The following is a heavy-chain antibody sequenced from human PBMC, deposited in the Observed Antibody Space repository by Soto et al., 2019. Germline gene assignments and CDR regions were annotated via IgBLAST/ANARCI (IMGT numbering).Heavy chain of an antibody. CDR2: IDPGGSDI. J-gene: IGHJ6*02. CDR1: GYSFTTYW. D-gene: IGHD4-4*01. V-gene: IGHV5-10-1*01. Sequence: GESLKISCSASGYSFTTYWINWVRQMPGKGLEWMGKIDPGGSDITCSSSFQGHVTISADKSITTAYLQWSSLKVSDTAIYYCARLGHDYSNSGMDVWGQGTTVTVSS. CDR3: ARLGHDYSNSGMDV.